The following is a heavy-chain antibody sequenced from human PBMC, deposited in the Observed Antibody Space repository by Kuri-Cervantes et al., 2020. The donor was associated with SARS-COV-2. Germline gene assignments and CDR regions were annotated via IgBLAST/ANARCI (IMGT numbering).Heavy chain of an antibody. V-gene: IGHV3-30*18. CDR1: RFSSRSFA. CDR2: ISYDGRNK. D-gene: IGHD1-1*01. CDR3: AKVRAPGDQLILSSPLDY. J-gene: IGHJ4*02. Sequence: GESLKISCAASRFSSRSFAMPWVRQAPGKGLEWVAVISYDGRNKYYADSVKGRFTISRDNSKNTLYLQMNSLRVEDTAEYYCAKVRAPGDQLILSSPLDYWGQGTLVTVSS.